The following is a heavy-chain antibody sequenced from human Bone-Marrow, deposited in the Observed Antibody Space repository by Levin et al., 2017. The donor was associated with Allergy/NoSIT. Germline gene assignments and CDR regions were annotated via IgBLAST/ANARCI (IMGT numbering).Heavy chain of an antibody. CDR3: TRDLMIFGEGSDY. Sequence: GGSLRLSCTASGFTFGDYAMSWVRQAPGKGLEWVGFIRSKAYGGTTEYAASVKGRFTISRDDSKSIAYLQMNSLKTEDTAVYYCTRDLMIFGEGSDYWGQGTLVTVSS. V-gene: IGHV3-49*04. CDR1: GFTFGDYA. J-gene: IGHJ4*02. CDR2: IRSKAYGGTT. D-gene: IGHD3/OR15-3a*01.